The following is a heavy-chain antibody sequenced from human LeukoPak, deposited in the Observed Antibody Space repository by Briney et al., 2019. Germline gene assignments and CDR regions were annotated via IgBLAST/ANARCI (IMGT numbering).Heavy chain of an antibody. CDR3: ARDGHFDN. Sequence: ASVTVSCKASGYSFTDYNMQWLRQAPGQGLEWMGWINPNSGGTNYALKFQGRVTMTRDTSISTAYMELSRLRSDDTAVYYCARDGHFDNWGQGTLVTVSS. J-gene: IGHJ4*02. V-gene: IGHV1-2*02. CDR2: INPNSGGT. CDR1: GYSFTDYN.